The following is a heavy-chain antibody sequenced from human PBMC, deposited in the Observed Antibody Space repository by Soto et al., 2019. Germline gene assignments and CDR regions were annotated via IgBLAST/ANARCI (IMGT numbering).Heavy chain of an antibody. J-gene: IGHJ5*02. Sequence: ASVKVSCKVSGYTLTELSMHWVRQAPGKGLEWMGGFDPEDGETIYAQKFQGRVTMTEDTSTDTAYMELSSLRSEDTAVYYCATVSLIAASPRWFDPWGQGTLVTVSS. CDR2: FDPEDGET. V-gene: IGHV1-24*01. CDR1: GYTLTELS. D-gene: IGHD6-6*01. CDR3: ATVSLIAASPRWFDP.